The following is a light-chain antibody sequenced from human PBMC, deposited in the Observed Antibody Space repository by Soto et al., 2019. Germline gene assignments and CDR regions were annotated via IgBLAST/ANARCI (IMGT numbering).Light chain of an antibody. J-gene: IGLJ3*02. Sequence: QAVVTQPPSASGTPGQRVTISCSGSRSNIGSNTVNWYQQVPGTAPKLLIYASNQRPSGVPDRFSGSKSGTSASLAISGLQSEDEADYYCAAWDDSLNGPVFGGGTKVTVL. V-gene: IGLV1-44*01. CDR1: RSNIGSNT. CDR3: AAWDDSLNGPV. CDR2: ASN.